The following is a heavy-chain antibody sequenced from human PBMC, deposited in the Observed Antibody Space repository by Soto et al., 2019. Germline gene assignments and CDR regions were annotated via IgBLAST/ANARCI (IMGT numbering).Heavy chain of an antibody. CDR1: GGSFSGYY. CDR3: ARVLMVYASENNWFDP. D-gene: IGHD2-8*01. CDR2: INHSGST. Sequence: SETLSLTCAVYGGSFSGYYWSWIRQPPGKGLEWIGEINHSGSTNYNPSLKSRVTISVDTSKNQFSLKLSSVTAADTAVYYCARVLMVYASENNWFDPWGQGTLVTVSS. V-gene: IGHV4-34*01. J-gene: IGHJ5*02.